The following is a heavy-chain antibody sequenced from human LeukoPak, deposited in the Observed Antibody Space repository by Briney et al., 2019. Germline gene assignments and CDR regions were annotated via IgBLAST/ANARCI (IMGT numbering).Heavy chain of an antibody. J-gene: IGHJ4*02. D-gene: IGHD6-13*01. CDR2: IYYSGST. CDR1: GASISSHY. Sequence: PSETLSLTCAVSGASISSHYWSWIRQSPGKGLEWIGYIYYSGSTNYNPSLKTRVTISVDTSKNQFSLKLSSVTAADTAVYYCTIDLANSWYYYWGRGILVTVSS. CDR3: TIDLANSWYYY. V-gene: IGHV4-59*11.